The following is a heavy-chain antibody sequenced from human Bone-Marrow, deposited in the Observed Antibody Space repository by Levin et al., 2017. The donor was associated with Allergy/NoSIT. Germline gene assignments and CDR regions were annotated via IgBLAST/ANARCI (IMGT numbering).Heavy chain of an antibody. V-gene: IGHV3-48*02. Sequence: GESLKISCAASGFTFNYYSMNWVRQAPGKGLEWLSYISDSSSTIYYADSVKGRFTISRDNAKNSLYLQMNSLRDEDTAVYYCARRLDFGDSYYYYDGMDVWGQGTAVTVSS. J-gene: IGHJ6*02. CDR2: ISDSSSTI. D-gene: IGHD2-15*01. CDR1: GFTFNYYS. CDR3: ARRLDFGDSYYYYDGMDV.